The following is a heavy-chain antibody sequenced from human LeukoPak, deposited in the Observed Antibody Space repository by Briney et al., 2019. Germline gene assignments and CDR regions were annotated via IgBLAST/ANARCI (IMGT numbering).Heavy chain of an antibody. V-gene: IGHV3-30*02. Sequence: PGGSLRLSCAASGFTFSSYGMHWVRQAPCKGLEWVAFIRYDGSNKYYADSVKGRFTISRDNAKNSLYLQMNSLRAEDTAVYYCASVGRNYDFWCGEFRDMDVWGKGTTVTVSS. CDR2: IRYDGSNK. J-gene: IGHJ6*03. CDR3: ASVGRNYDFWCGEFRDMDV. CDR1: GFTFSSYG. D-gene: IGHD3-3*01.